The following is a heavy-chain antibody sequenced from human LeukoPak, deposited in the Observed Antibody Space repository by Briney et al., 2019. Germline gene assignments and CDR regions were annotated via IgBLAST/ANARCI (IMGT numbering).Heavy chain of an antibody. J-gene: IGHJ4*02. CDR1: GFTFSSYG. CDR2: ISYDGSNK. D-gene: IGHD5-18*01. V-gene: IGHV3-30*03. Sequence: GGSLRLSCAASGFTFSSYGMHWVRQAPGKGLEWVAVISYDGSNKYYADSVKGRFTISRDNSKNTLYLQMNSLRAEDTAVYYCARRSYGYSVSRYWGQGTLVTVSS. CDR3: ARRSYGYSVSRY.